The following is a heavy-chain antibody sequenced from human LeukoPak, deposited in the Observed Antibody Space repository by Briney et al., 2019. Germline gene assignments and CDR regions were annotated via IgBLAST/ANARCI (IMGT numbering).Heavy chain of an antibody. D-gene: IGHD3-22*01. CDR3: ARRISYYYDSSGYYFDY. Sequence: GESLKISCKGSGYSFTSYWIGWVRQMPGKGLEWMGIIYPGDSDTRYSPSFQGQVTISADKSISTAHLQWSSLKASDTAMYYCARRISYYYDSSGYYFDYWGQGTLVTVSS. J-gene: IGHJ4*02. CDR1: GYSFTSYW. CDR2: IYPGDSDT. V-gene: IGHV5-51*01.